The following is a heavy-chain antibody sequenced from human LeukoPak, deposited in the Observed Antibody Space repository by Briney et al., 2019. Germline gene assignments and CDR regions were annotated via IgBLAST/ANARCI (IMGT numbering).Heavy chain of an antibody. J-gene: IGHJ4*02. CDR1: GFTFNSYA. CDR2: ISGSGGRT. CDR3: AKTYYYDSSGYLGELDY. V-gene: IGHV3-23*01. Sequence: GGSLRLSCAASGFTFNSYAMSWVRQAPGTGLEWVSGISGSGGRTFYADSVKGRFTISRDNSKNTVYLQMNSLRAEDTAVYYCAKTYYYDSSGYLGELDYWGQGTLVTVSS. D-gene: IGHD3-22*01.